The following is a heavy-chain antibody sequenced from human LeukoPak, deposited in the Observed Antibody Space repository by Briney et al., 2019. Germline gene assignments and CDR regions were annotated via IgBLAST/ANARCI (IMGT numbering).Heavy chain of an antibody. CDR3: ASRSVAGLLYFDY. Sequence: GESLKISCKGSGYSFTSYWIGWVRQMSGKGLECMGIIYPGDSDTRYSPSFQGQVTISADKSISTAYLQWSSLKASDTAMYYCASRSVAGLLYFDYWGQGTLVTVSS. V-gene: IGHV5-51*01. D-gene: IGHD6-19*01. CDR2: IYPGDSDT. J-gene: IGHJ4*02. CDR1: GYSFTSYW.